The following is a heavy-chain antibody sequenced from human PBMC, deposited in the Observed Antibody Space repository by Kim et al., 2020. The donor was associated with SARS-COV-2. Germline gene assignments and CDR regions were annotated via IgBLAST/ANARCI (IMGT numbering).Heavy chain of an antibody. J-gene: IGHJ4*02. CDR2: INPFNGNT. CDR3: ARDFYGDHSLDY. D-gene: IGHD4-17*01. CDR1: GYTFTSYG. Sequence: ASVKVSCKTSGYTFTSYGVNWVREAPGQGLDWMGWINPFNGNTRYAPNVQGRVTMTADMSTSTAYMEIRSLRSDDTAVYYCARDFYGDHSLDYWGQGTLVTVSS. V-gene: IGHV1-18*04.